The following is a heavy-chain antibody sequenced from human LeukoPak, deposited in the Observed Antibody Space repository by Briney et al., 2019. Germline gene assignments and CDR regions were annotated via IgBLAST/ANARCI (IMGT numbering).Heavy chain of an antibody. CDR3: VRFLRPFGMDV. CDR1: GYTFTSSD. J-gene: IGHJ6*02. D-gene: IGHD3-3*01. V-gene: IGHV1-8*01. Sequence: GAPVKVSCKASGYTFTSSDINWVRQTAGQGLEWMGWMNPNSGSTGYTQRFQGRVTMTRNTPISTAYMELSSLRSEDTAVYYCVRFLRPFGMDVWGQGTTVTVSS. CDR2: MNPNSGST.